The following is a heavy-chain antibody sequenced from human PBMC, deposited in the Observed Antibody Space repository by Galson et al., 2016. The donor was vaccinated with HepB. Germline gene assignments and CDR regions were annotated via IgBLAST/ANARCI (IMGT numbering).Heavy chain of an antibody. CDR2: ISYDGSNK. CDR3: AKDGRSYCSSASCQDHFHY. V-gene: IGHV3-30*18. J-gene: IGHJ4*02. Sequence: SLRLSCAASGFTFSSYGMHWVRQAPGKWLEWVAFISYDGSNKKYADSVKGRFTISRDNSKKTLYLQMNSLRAEDTAVYYCAKDGRSYCSSASCQDHFHYWGQGTLVTVSS. CDR1: GFTFSSYG. D-gene: IGHD2-2*01.